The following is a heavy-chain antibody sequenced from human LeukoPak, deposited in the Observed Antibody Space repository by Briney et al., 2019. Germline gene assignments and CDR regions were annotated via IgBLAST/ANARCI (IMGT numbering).Heavy chain of an antibody. CDR3: ARHNYYAVDV. V-gene: IGHV3-7*03. Sequence: GGALRLSCAASGFTFSNYWMSWVRQAPGEGLEWVAKIQQDGSEKYYVDSVKGRFSISRDNAKNSLYLQMNSLRAEDTAVYYCARHNYYAVDVWGQGTTVTVSS. J-gene: IGHJ6*02. CDR2: IQQDGSEK. CDR1: GFTFSNYW.